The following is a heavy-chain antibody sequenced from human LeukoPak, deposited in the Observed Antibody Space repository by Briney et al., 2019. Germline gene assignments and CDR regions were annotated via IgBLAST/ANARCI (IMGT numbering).Heavy chain of an antibody. CDR1: GFTFSNFW. J-gene: IGHJ4*02. CDR3: ARGDAFSGDH. Sequence: GGSLRLSCAVSGFTFSNFWMSWVRQAPGRGLEWVANIHPGGNEKYTVESVKGRFTISRDNAKNSLFLQMNGLRVEDTAVYYCARGDAFSGDHWGQGTLVTVSS. V-gene: IGHV3-7*04. CDR2: IHPGGNEK.